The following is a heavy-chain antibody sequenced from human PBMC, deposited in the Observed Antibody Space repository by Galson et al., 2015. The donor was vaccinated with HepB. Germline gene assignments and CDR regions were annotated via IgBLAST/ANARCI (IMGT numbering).Heavy chain of an antibody. V-gene: IGHV1-3*01. CDR3: ARVSSPWGSYRYWWDYWYFDL. Sequence: SVKVSCKASGYTFTSYAMHWVRQAPGQRLEWMGWINAGNGNTKYSQKFQGRVTITRDTSASTAYMELSSLRSEDTAVYYCARVSSPWGSYRYWWDYWYFDLWGRGTLVTVSS. CDR2: INAGNGNT. J-gene: IGHJ2*01. CDR1: GYTFTSYA. D-gene: IGHD3-16*02.